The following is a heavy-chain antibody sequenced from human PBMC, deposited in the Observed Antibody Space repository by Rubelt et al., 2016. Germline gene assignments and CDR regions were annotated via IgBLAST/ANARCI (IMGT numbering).Heavy chain of an antibody. CDR2: IWYDGSNK. CDR3: ARVDPNGWFDP. D-gene: IGHD2-8*01. J-gene: IGHJ5*02. V-gene: IGHV3-33*01. Sequence: SYGMHWVRQAPGKGLEWVAVIWYDGSNKYYADSVKGRFTISRDNSKNTLYLQMNSLRAEDTAVYYCARVDPNGWFDPWGQGTLVTVSS. CDR1: SYG.